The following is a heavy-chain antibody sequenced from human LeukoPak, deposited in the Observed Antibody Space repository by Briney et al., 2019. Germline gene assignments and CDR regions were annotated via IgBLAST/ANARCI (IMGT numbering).Heavy chain of an antibody. CDR1: GFSVSGQY. CDR3: AKDRHIVVVIVDDAFDI. CDR2: IHSGGST. D-gene: IGHD2-21*01. V-gene: IGHV3-53*01. Sequence: GGSLRLSCAARGFSVSGQYMNWVRQAPGKGLEWVSVIHSGGSTYYADSVRGRFTISRNNSKNTLYLQMNSLRAEDTAVYYCAKDRHIVVVIVDDAFDIWGQGTMVTVSS. J-gene: IGHJ3*02.